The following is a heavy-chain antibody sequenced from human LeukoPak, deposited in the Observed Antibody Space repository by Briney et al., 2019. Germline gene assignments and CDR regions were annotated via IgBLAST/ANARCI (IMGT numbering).Heavy chain of an antibody. V-gene: IGHV4-39*01. CDR2: IYYSGST. J-gene: IGHJ4*02. CDR3: ARHEQTTVTTSFDY. Sequence: SETLSLTCTVSGGSISSSSYYWGWIRQPPGKGLEWIGSIYYSGSTYYNPSLKSRVTISVDTSKDQFSLKLSSVTAADTAVYYCARHEQTTVTTSFDYWGQGTLVTVSS. CDR1: GGSISSSSYY. D-gene: IGHD4-17*01.